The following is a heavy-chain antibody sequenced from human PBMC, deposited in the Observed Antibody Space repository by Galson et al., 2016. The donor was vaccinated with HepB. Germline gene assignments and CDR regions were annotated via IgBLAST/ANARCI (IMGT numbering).Heavy chain of an antibody. J-gene: IGHJ3*02. CDR3: AREGHIAAPVLDI. CDR2: IWYDGSYK. V-gene: IGHV3-33*01. D-gene: IGHD6-13*01. Sequence: SLRLSCATSGFTFTKYNLQWVRQAPGKGLEWVALIWYDGSYKYYADSVKGRFTISRDNSKNTLYLQMNSLRAEDTAVYYCAREGHIAAPVLDIWGQGTMVTVSS. CDR1: GFTFTKYN.